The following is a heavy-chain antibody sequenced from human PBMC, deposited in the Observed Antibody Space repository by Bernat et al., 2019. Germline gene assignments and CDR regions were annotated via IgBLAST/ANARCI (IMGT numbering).Heavy chain of an antibody. CDR1: GFTFSNYW. Sequence: EEQLVESGGGLVQPGGSLRLSCTASGFTFSNYWMSWVRQAPGKGLEWVANIKQDGSEKYFVDSVKGRFTISRDNAKNSVSLQMNSLRAEDTAVYYCAREGLDWYFDLWGRGTLVTVSS. V-gene: IGHV3-7*03. CDR2: IKQDGSEK. CDR3: AREGLDWYFDL. J-gene: IGHJ2*01.